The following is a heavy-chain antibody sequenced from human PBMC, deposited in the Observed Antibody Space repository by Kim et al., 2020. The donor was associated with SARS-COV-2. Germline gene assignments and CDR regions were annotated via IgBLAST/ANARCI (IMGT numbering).Heavy chain of an antibody. D-gene: IGHD3-22*01. J-gene: IGHJ6*02. V-gene: IGHV3-30*04. CDR2: ISNDGSNK. Sequence: GGSLRLSCAASGFTFSNFAMHWVRQAPGKGLEWVAVISNDGSNKYYLDSVKGRFTISRDNSKNTLYLQMNSLRDEDTAVYYCARDLDDSSGYYYDHYYYGIDVWGQGTTVTVSS. CDR1: GFTFSNFA. CDR3: ARDLDDSSGYYYDHYYYGIDV.